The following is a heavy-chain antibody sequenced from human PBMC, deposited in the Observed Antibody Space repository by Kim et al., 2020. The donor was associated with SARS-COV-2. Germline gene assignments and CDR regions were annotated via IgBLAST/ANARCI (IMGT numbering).Heavy chain of an antibody. D-gene: IGHD3-22*01. CDR2: ISYDGSNK. V-gene: IGHV3-30-3*01. J-gene: IGHJ3*02. CDR1: GFTFSSYA. CDR3: ARGDSPDSSGPGAPFDI. Sequence: GGSLRLSCAASGFTFSSYAMHWVRQAPGKGLEWVAVISYDGSNKYYADSVKGRFTISRDNSKNTLYLQMNSLRAEDTAVYYCARGDSPDSSGPGAPFDIWGQGTMVTVSS.